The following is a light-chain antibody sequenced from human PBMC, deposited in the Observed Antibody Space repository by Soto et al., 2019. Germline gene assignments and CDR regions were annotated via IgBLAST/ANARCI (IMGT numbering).Light chain of an antibody. V-gene: IGKV1-5*01. CDR2: DAS. CDR3: QQYNSYSYT. J-gene: IGKJ2*01. Sequence: DIQMTQSPSTLSASVGDRVTITCRASQSISSWLAWYQQKTGKAPTLLIYDASSLESGVPSRFSGSGSGTEFTLTISSLQPDDFATYYCQQYNSYSYTFGQGTKLEIK. CDR1: QSISSW.